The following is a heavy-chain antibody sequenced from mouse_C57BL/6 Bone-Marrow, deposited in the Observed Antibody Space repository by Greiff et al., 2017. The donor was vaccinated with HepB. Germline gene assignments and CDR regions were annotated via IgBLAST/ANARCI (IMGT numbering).Heavy chain of an antibody. CDR2: ISDGGSYT. V-gene: IGHV5-4*01. J-gene: IGHJ3*01. CDR1: GFTFSSYA. CDR3: AREGNLAWFAY. Sequence: EVQLQESGGGLVKPGGSLKLSCAASGFTFSSYAMSWVRQTPEKRLEWVATISDGGSYTYYPDNVKGRFTISRDNAKNNLYLQMSHLKSEDTAMYYCAREGNLAWFAYWGQGTLVTVSA. D-gene: IGHD2-1*01.